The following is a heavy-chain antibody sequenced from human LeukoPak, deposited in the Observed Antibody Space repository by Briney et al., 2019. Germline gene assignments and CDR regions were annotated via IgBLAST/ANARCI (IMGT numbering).Heavy chain of an antibody. CDR2: IYYSGST. J-gene: IGHJ4*02. CDR3: ARSPNTYYYDSSGYLED. CDR1: GGSISSYY. Sequence: SETLSLTCTVSGGSISSYYWSWIRQPPGKGLEWIGYIYYSGSTNYNPSLKSRVTISVDTSKNQFSLKLSSVTAADTAVYYCARSPNTYYYDSSGYLEDWGRGTLVTVSS. D-gene: IGHD3-22*01. V-gene: IGHV4-59*01.